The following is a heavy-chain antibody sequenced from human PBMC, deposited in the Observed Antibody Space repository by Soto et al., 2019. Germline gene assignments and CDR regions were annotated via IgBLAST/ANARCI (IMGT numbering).Heavy chain of an antibody. J-gene: IGHJ4*02. CDR1: GGSFSSNP. D-gene: IGHD5-18*01. V-gene: IGHV1-69*01. CDR2: IIPIFATV. Sequence: QVQLVQSGSEVKKPGSSVKVSCKASGGSFSSNPISWVRQAPGQGLEWMAGIIPIFATVHYAQKFQGRVTITADESTSTASVELTSLRSEDTAVYFCARVGRGYSSAPRYYFDCWGQGTLVTVSS. CDR3: ARVGRGYSSAPRYYFDC.